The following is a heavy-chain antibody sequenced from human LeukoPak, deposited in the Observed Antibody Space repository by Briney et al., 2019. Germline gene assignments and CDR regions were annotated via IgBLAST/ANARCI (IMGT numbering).Heavy chain of an antibody. CDR3: ARVLSNSKGDY. V-gene: IGHV3-74*03. CDR1: GFSFSSHW. Sequence: PGGSLRLSCAASGFSFSSHWMHWVRQAPGKGLEWVSRISGDGSSTAYVDSVKGRFTISRDNAKNTLYLQMNSLRVEDTAVYYCARVLSNSKGDYWGQGTLVTVSS. J-gene: IGHJ4*02. D-gene: IGHD2/OR15-2a*01. CDR2: ISGDGSST.